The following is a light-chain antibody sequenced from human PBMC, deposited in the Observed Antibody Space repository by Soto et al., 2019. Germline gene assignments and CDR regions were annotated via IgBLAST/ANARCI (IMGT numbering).Light chain of an antibody. Sequence: DIQMTQSPSSLSASVGDRVTITCRASQSISNYLSWYQQKPGKPPKLLIYAASNLQSGVPSRFSGSGSGTEFTLTISSLQPEDFATYYCQQSYSTPFTFGPGTKVAIK. J-gene: IGKJ3*01. V-gene: IGKV1-39*01. CDR3: QQSYSTPFT. CDR1: QSISNY. CDR2: AAS.